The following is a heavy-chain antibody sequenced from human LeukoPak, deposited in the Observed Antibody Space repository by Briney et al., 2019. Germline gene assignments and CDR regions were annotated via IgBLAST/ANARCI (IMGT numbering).Heavy chain of an antibody. V-gene: IGHV4-61*08. CDR1: GDPISSHSDY. J-gene: IGHJ4*02. Sequence: SETLSLTCTVSGDPISSHSDYKWTWIRQSPQKGLEWIGYIYYTGSTNYNPPLMSRLTISVDTSMNQFSLRLTAVTAADTAVYYCAREYSAFDYWGQGALVTVSS. CDR2: IYYTGST. D-gene: IGHD4-11*01. CDR3: AREYSAFDY.